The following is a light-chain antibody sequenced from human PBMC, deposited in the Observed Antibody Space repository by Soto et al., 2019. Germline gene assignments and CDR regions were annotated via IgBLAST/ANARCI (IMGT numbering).Light chain of an antibody. Sequence: DIQMTQSPSSLSASVGDRVTITCRASQTISTYLNWYQQKPGKAPKLLIYAASTLQSGVPSRFSGSGSGTDFTRTINSLQTEEFATYYCQQCHGIPYTCGQGTKLEIK. CDR1: QTISTY. CDR3: QQCHGIPYT. J-gene: IGKJ2*01. CDR2: AAS. V-gene: IGKV1-39*01.